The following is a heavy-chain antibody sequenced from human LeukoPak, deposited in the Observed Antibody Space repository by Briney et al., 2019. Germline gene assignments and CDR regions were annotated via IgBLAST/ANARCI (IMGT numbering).Heavy chain of an antibody. CDR3: ATDPHCSGGSCYSGY. J-gene: IGHJ4*02. CDR1: GYTLTELS. V-gene: IGHV1-24*01. CDR2: FDPEDGET. D-gene: IGHD2-15*01. Sequence: ASVKVSCKVSGYTLTELSMHWVRQAPGKGLEWMGGFDPEDGETIYAQKFLGRVTMTEDTSTDTAYMELSSLRSEDTAVYYCATDPHCSGGSCYSGYWRQGTLVTVSS.